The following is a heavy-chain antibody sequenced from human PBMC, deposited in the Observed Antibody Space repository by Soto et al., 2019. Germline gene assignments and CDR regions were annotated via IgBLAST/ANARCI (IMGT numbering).Heavy chain of an antibody. CDR3: ARDPAPYSSSWEWGGFDP. V-gene: IGHV3-74*01. Sequence: EVQLVESGGGLDPPGGSLRLSCAASGFTFSSYWMHWVRQAPGKGLVWVSRINSDGSSTSYADSVKCRFTISRENAKNALYLQMNSLRAEDTAVYYCARDPAPYSSSWEWGGFDPWGQGTLVTVSS. J-gene: IGHJ5*02. CDR1: GFTFSSYW. D-gene: IGHD6-13*01. CDR2: INSDGSST.